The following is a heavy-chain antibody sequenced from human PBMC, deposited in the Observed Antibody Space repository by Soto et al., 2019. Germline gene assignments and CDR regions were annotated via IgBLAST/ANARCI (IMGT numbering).Heavy chain of an antibody. Sequence: GGSLRLSCAASGCTFIGYGMSWVRQAPGKGLEWVSGISGSGDSTYYADSVKGRFTISRDNSKNTLYLQMNSLRAEDTAVYYCAKGVPGIAVAGTGYFQHWGQGTLVTVSS. CDR2: ISGSGDST. CDR1: GCTFIGYG. D-gene: IGHD6-19*01. J-gene: IGHJ1*01. V-gene: IGHV3-23*01. CDR3: AKGVPGIAVAGTGYFQH.